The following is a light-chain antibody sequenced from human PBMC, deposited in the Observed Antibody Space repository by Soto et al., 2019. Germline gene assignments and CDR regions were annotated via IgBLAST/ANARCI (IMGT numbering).Light chain of an antibody. Sequence: DIQMTPSPSSLSASVGDRVTITCRASQSISSYLNWYQQKPGKAPKLLIYAASSLQSGVPSRFSGRGSGTDFTLTISSLQPEDFATYYCQQSYSTPDTFGQGTKLEIK. CDR3: QQSYSTPDT. V-gene: IGKV1-39*01. J-gene: IGKJ2*01. CDR1: QSISSY. CDR2: AAS.